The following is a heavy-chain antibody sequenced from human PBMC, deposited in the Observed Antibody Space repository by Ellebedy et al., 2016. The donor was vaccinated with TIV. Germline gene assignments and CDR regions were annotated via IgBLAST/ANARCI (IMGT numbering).Heavy chain of an antibody. J-gene: IGHJ2*01. D-gene: IGHD4-17*01. CDR2: INHSGST. CDR3: ARYADDYASVPFDL. Sequence: SETLSLTCTVSGGSISSYYWSWIRQPPGKGLEWIGEINHSGSTNYNPSLKSRVTVSVDTSKNQFSLKLSSVTAADTAVYYCARYADDYASVPFDLWGRGTLVTVSS. V-gene: IGHV4-34*01. CDR1: GGSISSYY.